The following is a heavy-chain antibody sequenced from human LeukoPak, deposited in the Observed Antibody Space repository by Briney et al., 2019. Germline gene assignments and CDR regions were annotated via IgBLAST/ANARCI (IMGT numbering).Heavy chain of an antibody. CDR3: GSRRPAMFGVIKGPIDY. J-gene: IGHJ4*02. CDR2: INHSGSP. CDR1: GGSFSDYY. V-gene: IGHV4-34*01. Sequence: PSETLSLTCAVYGGSFSDYYWTWIRQPPGKGLEWIGEINHSGSPNNNPSLESRVSISFDTSKNQFSLKLTSVTAADTAVYYCGSRRPAMFGVIKGPIDYWGQGTLVTVSS. D-gene: IGHD3-3*01.